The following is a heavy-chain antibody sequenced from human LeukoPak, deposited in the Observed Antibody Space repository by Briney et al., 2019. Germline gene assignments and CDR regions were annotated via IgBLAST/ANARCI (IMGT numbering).Heavy chain of an antibody. J-gene: IGHJ5*02. V-gene: IGHV4-59*01. CDR1: GGSISSYY. CDR3: ARVRIPAAVSGWFDP. Sequence: SETLSLTCTASGGSISSYYWSWIRQPPGKGLEWIGDIYYSGSTNYNPSLKSRVTISVDTSKNQFSLKLSSVTAADTAVYYCARVRIPAAVSGWFDPWGQGTLVTVSS. CDR2: IYYSGST. D-gene: IGHD2-2*01.